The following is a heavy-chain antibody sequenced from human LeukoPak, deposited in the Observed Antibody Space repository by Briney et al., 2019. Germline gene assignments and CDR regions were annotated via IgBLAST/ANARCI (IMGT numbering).Heavy chain of an antibody. J-gene: IGHJ1*01. V-gene: IGHV3-23*01. Sequence: GGSLRLSCAASGFSFNTYAMSWVRQAPGKGLEWVSAVSNTGGSTYYADSVKGRFTIPRDKSKNTLSLQMNSLRAEDTAVYYCAQQVGYCSSGSCYFTYWGQGTLVTVSS. D-gene: IGHD2-15*01. CDR3: AQQVGYCSSGSCYFTY. CDR2: VSNTGGST. CDR1: GFSFNTYA.